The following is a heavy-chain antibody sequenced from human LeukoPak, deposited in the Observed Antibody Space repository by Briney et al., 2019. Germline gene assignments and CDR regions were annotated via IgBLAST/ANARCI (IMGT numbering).Heavy chain of an antibody. CDR1: GFTFSSFR. Sequence: GGSLRLSCEASGFTFSSFRMTWVRQAPGKGLEWVSFITSSGGTIYYADSVKGRFTMSRDNAKNSLYLQMKSLRVEDTAVYYCAREGIAAAGEHWGQGTLVTVSS. CDR3: AREGIAAAGEH. D-gene: IGHD6-13*01. CDR2: ITSSGGTI. J-gene: IGHJ1*01. V-gene: IGHV3-48*04.